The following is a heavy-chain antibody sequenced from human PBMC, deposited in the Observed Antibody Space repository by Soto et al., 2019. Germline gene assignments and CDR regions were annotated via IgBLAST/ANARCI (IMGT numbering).Heavy chain of an antibody. CDR2: IYSGGST. CDR1: GFTVSSNY. D-gene: IGHD4-4*01. CDR3: ARVNDYSNYYYYMDV. J-gene: IGHJ6*03. V-gene: IGHV3-66*01. Sequence: GGSLRLSCAASGFTVSSNYMSWVRQAPGKGLEWVSVIYSGGSTYYADSVKGRFTISRDNSKNTLYLQMNSLRAEDTAVYYCARVNDYSNYYYYMDVWGKGTTVTVSS.